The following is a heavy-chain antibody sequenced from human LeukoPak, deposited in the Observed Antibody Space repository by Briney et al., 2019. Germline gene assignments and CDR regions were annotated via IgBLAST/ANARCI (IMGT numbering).Heavy chain of an antibody. Sequence: IPSGTLSLTCTVSGGSISSSSYYWGWIRQPPGKGLKWIGSIYYSGSTYYNPSLKSRVTIFVDTSKNQFSLKLSSVTAADTAVYYCASQDGSGMDVWGQGTTVTVSS. CDR1: GGSISSSSYY. CDR2: IYYSGST. V-gene: IGHV4-39*01. CDR3: ASQDGSGMDV. D-gene: IGHD2-15*01. J-gene: IGHJ6*02.